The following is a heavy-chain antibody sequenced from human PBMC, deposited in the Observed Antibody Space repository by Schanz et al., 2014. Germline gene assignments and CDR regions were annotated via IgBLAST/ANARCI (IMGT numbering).Heavy chain of an antibody. Sequence: EVQLLESGGGLVQPGGSLRLSCAASGFTFSDYSMNWVRQAPGKGLEWVSYISSSSSTRYYADSVKGRFTISRDNTKNSLFLQLNSLRADDTAVYYCARNRGSGGQNWYFDLWGRGTLVTVSS. CDR1: GFTFSDYS. V-gene: IGHV3-48*04. CDR3: ARNRGSGGQNWYFDL. D-gene: IGHD1-26*01. CDR2: ISSSSSTR. J-gene: IGHJ2*01.